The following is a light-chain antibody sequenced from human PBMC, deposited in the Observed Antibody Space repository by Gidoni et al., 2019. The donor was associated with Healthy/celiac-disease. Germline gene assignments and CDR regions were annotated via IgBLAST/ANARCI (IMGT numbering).Light chain of an antibody. CDR3: AAWDDSLNVVV. V-gene: IGLV1-36*01. J-gene: IGLJ2*01. Sequence: QSVLPPPPSVSDAPRQRVTISCSGSSSNIGNNAVNWYQQLPGKAPKLLIYYDDLLPSGVSDRFSGSKSGTSASLAISGLQSEDEADYYCAAWDDSLNVVVFGGGTKLTVL. CDR2: YDD. CDR1: SSNIGNNA.